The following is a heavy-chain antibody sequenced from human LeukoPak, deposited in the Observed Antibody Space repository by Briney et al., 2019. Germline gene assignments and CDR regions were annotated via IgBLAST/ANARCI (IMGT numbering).Heavy chain of an antibody. D-gene: IGHD2-15*01. J-gene: IGHJ4*02. V-gene: IGHV3-23*01. CDR1: GFTFSAYA. Sequence: GGSRRLSCAASGFTFSAYAMGWVRQAPGKGLEWVSLISASGGSTYYADSVKGRFTISRDNSKHTLSLQMNILRAEDTAVYYCALGYCSGGDCYAKPYYFDHWGQGTLVTVSS. CDR3: ALGYCSGGDCYAKPYYFDH. CDR2: ISASGGST.